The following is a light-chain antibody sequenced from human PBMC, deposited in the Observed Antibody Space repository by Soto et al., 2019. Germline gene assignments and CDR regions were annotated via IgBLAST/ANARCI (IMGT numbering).Light chain of an antibody. CDR1: QSVSSSS. Sequence: EIVLTQSPGTLSLSPGERATLSCRASQSVSSSSITWYQQKPGQAPRLLIYGASTRATGIPDRFSGSGSGTDSSLTISRLEPEDFAVYYCLQFDNSPLYTFGQGTKVEIK. V-gene: IGKV3-20*01. CDR2: GAS. J-gene: IGKJ2*01. CDR3: LQFDNSPLYT.